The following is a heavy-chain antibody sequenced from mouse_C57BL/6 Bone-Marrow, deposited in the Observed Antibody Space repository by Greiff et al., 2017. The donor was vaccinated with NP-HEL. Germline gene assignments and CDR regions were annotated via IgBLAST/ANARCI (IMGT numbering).Heavy chain of an antibody. V-gene: IGHV1-64*01. J-gene: IGHJ2*01. CDR2: IHPNSGST. D-gene: IGHD3-2*02. CDR1: GYTFTSYW. Sequence: VQLQQPGAELVKPGASVKLSCKASGYTFTSYWMHWVKQRPGQGLEWIVMIHPNSGSTNYNEKFKSKATLTVDKSSSTAYMQLSSLTSEDSAVYYCARKRQLRLYFDYWGQGTTLTVSS. CDR3: ARKRQLRLYFDY.